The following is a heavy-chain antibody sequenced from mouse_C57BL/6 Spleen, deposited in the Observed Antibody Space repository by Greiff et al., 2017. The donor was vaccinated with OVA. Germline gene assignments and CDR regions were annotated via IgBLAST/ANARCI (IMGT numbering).Heavy chain of an antibody. CDR3: AGSDSSDPEFAY. CDR1: GYTFTSYW. CDR2: INPSNGST. Sequence: QVQLQQPGTELVKPGASVKLSCTASGYTFTSYWMHWVKQRPGQGLEWIGNINPSNGSTKYDEKFQGKATMTVDKSSSTAYMQLSSLTSEDSAVNYCAGSDSSDPEFAYWGQGTLVTVSA. J-gene: IGHJ3*01. D-gene: IGHD3-2*01. V-gene: IGHV1-53*01.